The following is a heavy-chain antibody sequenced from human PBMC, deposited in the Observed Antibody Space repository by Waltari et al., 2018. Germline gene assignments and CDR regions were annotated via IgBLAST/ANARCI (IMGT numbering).Heavy chain of an antibody. V-gene: IGHV3-72*01. CDR2: TKNKRNGYTT. D-gene: IGHD1-26*01. CDR1: GFPFRDHY. CDR3: GRWTSGSPDV. J-gene: IGHJ4*02. Sequence: EVHLVASGGGLVQPGGSLRLSCAASGFPFRDHYMDWVRQAPGKGLEWVGRTKNKRNGYTTEYAASVRGRFTISRDESENSVYLQMNSLKTEDTAVYFCGRWTSGSPDVWGQGTLVTISS.